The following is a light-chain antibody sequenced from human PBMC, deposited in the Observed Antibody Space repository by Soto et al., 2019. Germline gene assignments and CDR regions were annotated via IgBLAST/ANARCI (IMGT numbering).Light chain of an antibody. CDR2: GNS. J-gene: IGLJ2*01. Sequence: QSVLTQPPSVSGAPGQRVTISCTGSSSNIGAGSDVHWYQHLPGTAPKLLIYGNSNRPSGVSDRFSGSKSGTSASLAITGLQAEDEADYYCQSYDSNLSVVFGGGTKVTVL. CDR3: QSYDSNLSVV. V-gene: IGLV1-40*01. CDR1: SSNIGAGSD.